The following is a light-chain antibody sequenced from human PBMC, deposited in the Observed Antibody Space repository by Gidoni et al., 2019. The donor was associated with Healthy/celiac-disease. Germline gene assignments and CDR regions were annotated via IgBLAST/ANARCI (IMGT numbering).Light chain of an antibody. Sequence: DIVIPQSPATLSVSPGERATLSCRASQSVSSNLAWYQQKPGQAPRLLIYGASTRATGIPARFSGSGSGTEFTLTISSLQSEDFAVYYCQQYNNWPRITFGPGTKVDIK. CDR2: GAS. CDR1: QSVSSN. V-gene: IGKV3-15*01. CDR3: QQYNNWPRIT. J-gene: IGKJ3*01.